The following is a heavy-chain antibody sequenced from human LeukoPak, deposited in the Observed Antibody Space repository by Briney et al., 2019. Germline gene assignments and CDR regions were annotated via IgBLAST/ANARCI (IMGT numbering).Heavy chain of an antibody. CDR1: GFTFSSYA. CDR2: ISGSGGST. J-gene: IGHJ6*03. Sequence: QPGGSLRLSCAASGFTFSSYAMSWVRQAPGKGLEWVSAISGSGGSTYYADSAKGRFTIYRDNSKNTLYLQMNSLRAEDTAVYYCASRDVVAPQFEYYYYYMDVWGKGTTVTVSS. D-gene: IGHD2-15*01. V-gene: IGHV3-23*01. CDR3: ASRDVVAPQFEYYYYYMDV.